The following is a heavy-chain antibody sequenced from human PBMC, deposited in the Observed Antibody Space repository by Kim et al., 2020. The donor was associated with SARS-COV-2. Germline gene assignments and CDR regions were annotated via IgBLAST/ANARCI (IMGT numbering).Heavy chain of an antibody. J-gene: IGHJ4*02. D-gene: IGHD3-10*01. V-gene: IGHV7-4-1*02. CDR3: ASTIWFGELFPPDY. CDR2: INTNTGNP. CDR1: GYTFTSYA. Sequence: ASVKVSCKASGYTFTSYAMNWVRQAPGQGLEWMGWINTNTGNPTYAQGFTGRFVFSLDTSVSTAYLQISSLKAEDTAVYYCASTIWFGELFPPDYWGQGTLVTVSS.